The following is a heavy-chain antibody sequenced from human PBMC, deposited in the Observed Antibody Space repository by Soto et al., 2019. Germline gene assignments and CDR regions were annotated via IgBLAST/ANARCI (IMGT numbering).Heavy chain of an antibody. D-gene: IGHD4-17*01. V-gene: IGHV3-66*01. CDR1: GLTVSSNY. CDR2: IYSGGST. J-gene: IGHJ4*02. Sequence: EVQLVESGGGLVQTGGSVRLSCAASGLTVSSNYMSWVRQAPGKGLEWVSVIYSGGSTYYADSVKGRFTISRDNSKNTLYLQMNSLRAEDTAVYYCARDTVTTWSDYWGQGTLVTVSS. CDR3: ARDTVTTWSDY.